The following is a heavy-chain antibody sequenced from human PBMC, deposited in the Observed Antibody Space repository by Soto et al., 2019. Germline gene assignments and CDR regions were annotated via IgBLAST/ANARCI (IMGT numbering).Heavy chain of an antibody. J-gene: IGHJ4*02. Sequence: GGSLRLSCASSGFIVDNNYMIWVRQAPGKGLEWVANIMFDGTEKNYVDSVKGRFTISRDNAKNSLYLQMNSLTAEDTAIYYCARKVILDYWGQGTLVTVSS. D-gene: IGHD3-16*02. CDR3: ARKVILDY. CDR2: IMFDGTEK. V-gene: IGHV3-7*01. CDR1: GFIVDNNY.